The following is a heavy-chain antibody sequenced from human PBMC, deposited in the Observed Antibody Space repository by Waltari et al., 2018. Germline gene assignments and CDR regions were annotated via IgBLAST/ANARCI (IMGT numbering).Heavy chain of an antibody. CDR1: EYTFTSSY. V-gene: IGHV1-46*01. CDR3: ALDTGALWMDV. CDR2: INPSGGST. Sequence: QVQLVQSGAEVKKPGASVKISCKTSEYTFTSSYIHWVRQAPGQGLEWMGIINPSGGSTSYEQKFQGRVTMTRDTSTSTVYMELSSLRSEDTAVYYCALDTGALWMDVWGQGTTVTVSS. J-gene: IGHJ6*02. D-gene: IGHD2-21*01.